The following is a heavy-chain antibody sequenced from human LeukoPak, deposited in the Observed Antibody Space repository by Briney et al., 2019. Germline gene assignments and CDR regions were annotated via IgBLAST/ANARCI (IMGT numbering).Heavy chain of an antibody. J-gene: IGHJ1*01. CDR1: GGTFSSYA. CDR3: ARDHTTSGIAAHPSGDFQH. V-gene: IGHV1-69*13. CDR2: IIPIFGTA. Sequence: SVKVSCKASGGTFSSYAISWVRQAPGQGLEWMGGIIPIFGTANYAQKFQGRVTITADESTSTAYMELSSLRSEDTAVYYCARDHTTSGIAAHPSGDFQHWGQGTLVTVSS. D-gene: IGHD6-13*01.